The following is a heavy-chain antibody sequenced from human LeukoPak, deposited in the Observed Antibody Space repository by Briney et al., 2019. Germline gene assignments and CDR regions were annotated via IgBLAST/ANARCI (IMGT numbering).Heavy chain of an antibody. J-gene: IGHJ4*02. Sequence: ASVKVSCKASGGTFSSYAISWVRQAPGQGLEWMGWISAYNGDTKYAQKFQDRVTMTTDTSTSTAYMELRSLKYDDTAVYYCARDVVWSRYFDYWGQGTLVTVSS. CDR2: ISAYNGDT. CDR1: GGTFSSYA. V-gene: IGHV1-18*01. D-gene: IGHD3-3*01. CDR3: ARDVVWSRYFDY.